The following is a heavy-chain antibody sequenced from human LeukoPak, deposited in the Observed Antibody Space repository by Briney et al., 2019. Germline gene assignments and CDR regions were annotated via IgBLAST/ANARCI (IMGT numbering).Heavy chain of an antibody. CDR1: GFTVSSNY. CDR2: LYSDGTT. CDR3: ARVRGYCSTSTCQYYYYYLDV. Sequence: GGSLRLSCAVSGFTVSSNYISWVRQAPGKGLEWVSILYSDGTTYYADSVKGRFTISRDNSKNILYLQMNSLRAEGTAVYYCARVRGYCSTSTCQYYYYYLDVWGNGTTVTVSS. J-gene: IGHJ6*03. V-gene: IGHV3-66*02. D-gene: IGHD2-2*01.